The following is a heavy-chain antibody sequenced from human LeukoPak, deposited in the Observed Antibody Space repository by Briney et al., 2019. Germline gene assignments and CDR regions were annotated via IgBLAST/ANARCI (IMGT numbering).Heavy chain of an antibody. Sequence: PSETLSLTCAVSGGSISSSNWWSWVRQPPGKGLEWIGEINHSGSTNYNPSLKSRVTISVDTSKNQFSLKLSSVTAADTAVYYCARGAAFDIWGQGTMVTVSS. CDR3: ARGAAFDI. J-gene: IGHJ3*02. V-gene: IGHV4-4*02. CDR1: GGSISSSNW. CDR2: INHSGST.